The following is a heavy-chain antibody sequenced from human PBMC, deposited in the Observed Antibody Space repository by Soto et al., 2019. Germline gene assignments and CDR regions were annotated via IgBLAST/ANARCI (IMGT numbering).Heavy chain of an antibody. CDR2: VNHSGST. D-gene: IGHD6-13*01. V-gene: IGHV4-34*01. Sequence: SETLSLTCAVYGGSFSGYYWSWIRQPPGKGLEWIGEVNHSGSTNYNPSLKSRVTISVDTSKNQFSLKLSSVTAADTAVYYCARDLGAAAPYYYGMDVWGQGTTVTVSS. CDR3: ARDLGAAAPYYYGMDV. CDR1: GGSFSGYY. J-gene: IGHJ6*02.